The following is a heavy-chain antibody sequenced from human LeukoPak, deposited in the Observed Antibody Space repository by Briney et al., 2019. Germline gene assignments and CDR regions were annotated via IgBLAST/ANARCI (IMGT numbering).Heavy chain of an antibody. J-gene: IGHJ4*02. CDR3: ARDYGVAEGY. V-gene: IGHV3-53*01. Sequence: GGSLRLSCVASGFTVSSNYMGWVRQAPGKGLEWVSVIYSGGSTYYADSVKGRFTISRDNSKNTLYLQMNSLRVEDTAVYYCARDYGVAEGYWGQGTLVTVSS. D-gene: IGHD6-19*01. CDR1: GFTVSSNY. CDR2: IYSGGST.